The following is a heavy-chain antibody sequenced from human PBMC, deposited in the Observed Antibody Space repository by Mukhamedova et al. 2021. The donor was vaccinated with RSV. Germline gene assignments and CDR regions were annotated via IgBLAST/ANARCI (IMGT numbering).Heavy chain of an antibody. CDR2: DT. CDR3: ARARSTGWHPKFQH. J-gene: IGHJ1*01. V-gene: IGHV5-51*01. D-gene: IGHD6-19*01. Sequence: DTRNSPSFQGQVTMSVDNSIDTAYLQWSSLKASDTAMYYCARARSTGWHPKFQHWGQGTLVTVSS.